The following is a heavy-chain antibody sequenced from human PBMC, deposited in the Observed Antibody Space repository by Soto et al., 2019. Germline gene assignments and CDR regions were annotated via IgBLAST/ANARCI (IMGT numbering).Heavy chain of an antibody. D-gene: IGHD3-10*01. J-gene: IGHJ4*02. Sequence: GESLKISCNASGYTFTSYWIGWVRQMPGKGLEWMGIIYPSNSETRFSPSFQGQVTLSADKSIFTAYLQWSSLKASDTAIYYCARQAYHYGTYSFGYWGQGTLVTVSS. CDR2: IYPSNSET. CDR1: GYTFTSYW. V-gene: IGHV5-51*01. CDR3: ARQAYHYGTYSFGY.